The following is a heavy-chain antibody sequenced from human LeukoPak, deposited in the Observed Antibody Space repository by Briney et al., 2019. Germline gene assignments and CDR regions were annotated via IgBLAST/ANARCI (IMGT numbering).Heavy chain of an antibody. Sequence: GGSLRLSCAASGFTFSSYGMHWVRQAPGKGLEWVAAISGSGASTYYADSVKGRFTISRDNFKNTLYLQMNSLRAEDTAIYYCAREVIVGVSFDYWGQGTLVTVSS. CDR1: GFTFSSYG. V-gene: IGHV3-23*01. CDR2: ISGSGAST. J-gene: IGHJ4*02. CDR3: AREVIVGVSFDY. D-gene: IGHD1-26*01.